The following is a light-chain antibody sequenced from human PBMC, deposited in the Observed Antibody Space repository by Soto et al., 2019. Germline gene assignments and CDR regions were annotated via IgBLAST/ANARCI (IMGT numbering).Light chain of an antibody. J-gene: IGKJ4*01. CDR2: DAS. CDR1: QTVSGSY. V-gene: IGKV3-20*01. Sequence: EIVLTQSPGTLSLSPGERGTLSCRASQTVSGSYVAWYQQKPGQAPRLLIYDASSRATGIPDRFSGSGSGTDFTLTISRLEPEDFAVFYCQQYGSSPLTFGGGTKVEIK. CDR3: QQYGSSPLT.